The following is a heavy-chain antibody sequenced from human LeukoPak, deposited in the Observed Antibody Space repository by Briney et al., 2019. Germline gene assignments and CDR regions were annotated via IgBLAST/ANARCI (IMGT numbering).Heavy chain of an antibody. CDR3: ARTGYCSGSSCYLNPVDY. Sequence: SETLSLTCTVSGGSISSYYWSWIRQPAGKGLEWIGRIYTSGSTNYNPSLKSRVTMSVDTSKNQFSLKLSSVTAADTAVYYCARTGYCSGSSCYLNPVDYWGQGTLVTVSS. CDR1: GGSISSYY. D-gene: IGHD2-15*01. J-gene: IGHJ4*02. CDR2: IYTSGST. V-gene: IGHV4-4*07.